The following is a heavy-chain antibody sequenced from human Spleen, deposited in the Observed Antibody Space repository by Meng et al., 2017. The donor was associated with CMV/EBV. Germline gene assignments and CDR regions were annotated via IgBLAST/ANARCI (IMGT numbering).Heavy chain of an antibody. CDR2: VNANSGAK. D-gene: IGHD2-2*02. CDR3: ARGYCSGASCYIDD. CDR1: AYTFTGYY. Sequence: ASAYTFTGYYMNWVRQAPGQGLEWMGWVNANSGAKDYAQKFQGRVTMTRDTSISTAYMELSRLRSDDTAVYYCARGYCSGASCYIDDWGQGTLVTVSS. V-gene: IGHV1-2*02. J-gene: IGHJ4*02.